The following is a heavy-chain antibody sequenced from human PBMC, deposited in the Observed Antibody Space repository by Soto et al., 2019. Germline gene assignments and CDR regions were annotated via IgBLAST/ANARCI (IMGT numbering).Heavy chain of an antibody. CDR2: IYTSGST. D-gene: IGHD4-17*01. CDR3: ARERLTTPDY. Sequence: XGTLSLTCTVSGGSVSSYYWSWIRQPAGKGLEWIGRIYTSGSTNYNPSLKSRVTMSVDTSKNQFSLKLSSVTAADTGVYYCARERLTTPDYWGQGTLVTVSS. V-gene: IGHV4-4*07. CDR1: GGSVSSYY. J-gene: IGHJ4*02.